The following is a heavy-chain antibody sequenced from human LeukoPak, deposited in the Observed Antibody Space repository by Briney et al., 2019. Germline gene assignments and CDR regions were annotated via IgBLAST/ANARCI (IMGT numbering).Heavy chain of an antibody. V-gene: IGHV4-4*02. CDR1: GFTFSNAW. J-gene: IGHJ4*02. CDR2: IYYSGST. D-gene: IGHD2-15*01. Sequence: ESLRLSCAASGFTFSNAWTSWVRQPPGKGLEWIGNIYYSGSTNYSPSLKSRVTISIDMSKNQFSLKLSSVTAADTAVYYCARVAAKTVDYWGQGTLVTVSP. CDR3: ARVAAKTVDY.